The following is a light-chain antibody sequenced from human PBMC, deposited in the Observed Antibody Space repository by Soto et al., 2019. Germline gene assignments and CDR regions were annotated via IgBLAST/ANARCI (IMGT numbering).Light chain of an antibody. CDR3: QQYNNWPPDRT. V-gene: IGKV3-15*01. Sequence: EIVMTQSPATLSVSPGERATLSCRASQSVGSNLAWYQQKPGPAPRLLIYGASTRATGIPARFSGSGSGTEFTLTISILQSEDFAIYFCQQYNNWPPDRTFGQGTKVEIK. CDR2: GAS. CDR1: QSVGSN. J-gene: IGKJ1*01.